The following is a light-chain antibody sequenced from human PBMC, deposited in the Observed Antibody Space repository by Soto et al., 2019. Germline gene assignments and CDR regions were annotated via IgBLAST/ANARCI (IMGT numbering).Light chain of an antibody. Sequence: DIQMDQSPSTLCAYELDRVTITCRVSLSISNWLAWFQQKPGKAPKLLIYDASNLESGVPSRFSCSGSGTYFPLTFSGLQPERFATCYRQHSYNPLVAIGLGTRLEIK. J-gene: IGKJ5*01. V-gene: IGKV1-5*01. CDR1: LSISNW. CDR2: DAS. CDR3: QHSYNPLVA.